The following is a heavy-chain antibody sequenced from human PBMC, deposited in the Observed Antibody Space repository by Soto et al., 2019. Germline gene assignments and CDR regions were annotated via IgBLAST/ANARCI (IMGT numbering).Heavy chain of an antibody. V-gene: IGHV3-66*01. CDR2: IYSGGST. D-gene: IGHD2-15*01. CDR3: ARAFVVFCFDP. Sequence: GSLRLSCAASGFTVSSNYMSWVRQAPGKGLEWVSVIYSGGSTYYADSVKGRFTISRDNSKNTLYLQMNSLRAEDTAVYYCARAFVVFCFDPWGKGPLVTVSS. CDR1: GFTVSSNY. J-gene: IGHJ5*02.